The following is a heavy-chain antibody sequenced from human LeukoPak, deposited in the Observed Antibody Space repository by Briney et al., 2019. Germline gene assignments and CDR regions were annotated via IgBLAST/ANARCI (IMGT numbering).Heavy chain of an antibody. V-gene: IGHV3-23*01. CDR1: GFTFSSYA. Sequence: GGSLRLSCAASGFTFSSYAMSWVRQAPGKGLEWVSAISGSGGSTYYADSGKGRLTISRDNSKHTLYLQMNSLRAEDTAVYYCAKDLTRWYFDYWGQGTLVTVSS. D-gene: IGHD3-9*01. J-gene: IGHJ4*02. CDR2: ISGSGGST. CDR3: AKDLTRWYFDY.